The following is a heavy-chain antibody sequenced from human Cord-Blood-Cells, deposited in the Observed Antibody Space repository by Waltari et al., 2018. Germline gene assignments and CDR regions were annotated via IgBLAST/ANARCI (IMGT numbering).Heavy chain of an antibody. CDR3: AKVLGSYGDY. J-gene: IGHJ4*02. CDR2: ISGDGGST. Sequence: EVQLVESGGGVAQPGGSLRLFCAASGFTFDHYAMLWVRQAPGKGLEWVSLISGDGGSTYYADSVKGRFTISRDNSKNSLYLQMNSLRTEDTALYYCAKVLGSYGDYWGQGTLVTVSS. V-gene: IGHV3-43*02. D-gene: IGHD5-18*01. CDR1: GFTFDHYA.